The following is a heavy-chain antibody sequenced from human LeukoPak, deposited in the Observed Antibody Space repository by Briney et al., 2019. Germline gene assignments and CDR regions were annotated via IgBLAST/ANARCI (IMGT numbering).Heavy chain of an antibody. J-gene: IGHJ4*02. D-gene: IGHD4-11*01. V-gene: IGHV4-34*01. Sequence: SETLSLTCAVYGGSFSGYYWSWIRQPPGKGLEWIGEINHSGSTNYNPSLKSRVTISVDTSKNQFSLKLSSVTAADTAVYYCARLTTDASNFVYFDYWGQGTLVTVS. CDR1: GGSFSGYY. CDR2: INHSGST. CDR3: ARLTTDASNFVYFDY.